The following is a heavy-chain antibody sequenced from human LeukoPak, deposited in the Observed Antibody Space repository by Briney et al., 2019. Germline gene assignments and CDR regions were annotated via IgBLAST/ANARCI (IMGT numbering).Heavy chain of an antibody. Sequence: SVKVSCKASGGTFSSYAISWVRQAPGQGLEWMGGIIPIFGTANYAQKFQGRVTITADESTSTAYMELSSLRSEDTAVYYCAREPAYGSGSYPIYYFDYWGQGTLVTVSS. CDR1: GGTFSSYA. D-gene: IGHD3-10*01. CDR3: AREPAYGSGSYPIYYFDY. CDR2: IIPIFGTA. J-gene: IGHJ4*02. V-gene: IGHV1-69*13.